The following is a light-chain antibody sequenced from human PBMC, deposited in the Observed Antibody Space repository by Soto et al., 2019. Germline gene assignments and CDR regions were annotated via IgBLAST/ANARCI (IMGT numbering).Light chain of an antibody. CDR3: QQYGNSLA. Sequence: EIVLTQSPGTLSLSPGERATLSCRASQSVSSNYLAWYLQKPGQGPRLLIYGASIRATGIPDRFSGSGSATDFTLTISRLEPEDFAVYYCQQYGNSLAFGQGAKLEIK. CDR1: QSVSSNY. J-gene: IGKJ2*01. V-gene: IGKV3-20*01. CDR2: GAS.